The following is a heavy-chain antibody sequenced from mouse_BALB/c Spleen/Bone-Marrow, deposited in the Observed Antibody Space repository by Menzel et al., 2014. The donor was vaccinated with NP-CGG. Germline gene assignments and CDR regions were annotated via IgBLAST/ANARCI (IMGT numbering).Heavy chain of an antibody. CDR3: IRFWDEAY. CDR1: GYTFTNYY. Sequence: VQLQESGAELVKPGASVKLSCKASGYTFTNYYMYWVKQRPGQGLEWIGEINPRNGGTNFNEKFKRKATLTVDKSSSTAYMKHNSLTSEDSAVYYCIRFWDEAYWGQGTLVTVSA. V-gene: IGHV1S16*01. CDR2: INPRNGGT. J-gene: IGHJ3*01. D-gene: IGHD4-1*01.